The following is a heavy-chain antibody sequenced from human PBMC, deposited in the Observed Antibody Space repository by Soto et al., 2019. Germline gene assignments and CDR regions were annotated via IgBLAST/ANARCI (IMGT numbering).Heavy chain of an antibody. Sequence: GGSLRLSCAASGFTVSSNYMSWVRQAPGKGLEWVSVIYSGGSTYYADSVKGRFTISRDNSKNTLYLQMNSLRAEDTAVYYCARVSLLCSSTSCYFDYWGQGTLVTVSS. D-gene: IGHD2-2*01. CDR2: IYSGGST. CDR1: GFTVSSNY. J-gene: IGHJ4*02. V-gene: IGHV3-53*01. CDR3: ARVSLLCSSTSCYFDY.